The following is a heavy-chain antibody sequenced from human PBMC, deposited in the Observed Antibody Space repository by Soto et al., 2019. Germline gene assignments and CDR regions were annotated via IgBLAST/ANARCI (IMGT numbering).Heavy chain of an antibody. CDR1: GFTFSSYE. CDR3: ARDRFALSGWYGGRAFDI. V-gene: IGHV3-48*03. D-gene: IGHD6-19*01. J-gene: IGHJ3*02. Sequence: EVQLVESGGGLVQPGGSLRLSCAASGFTFSSYEMNWVRQAPGKGLEWVSYISSSGSTIYYADSVKGRFTISRDNAKNSLYLQMHSLRAEDTAVYYCARDRFALSGWYGGRAFDIWGQGTMVTVSS. CDR2: ISSSGSTI.